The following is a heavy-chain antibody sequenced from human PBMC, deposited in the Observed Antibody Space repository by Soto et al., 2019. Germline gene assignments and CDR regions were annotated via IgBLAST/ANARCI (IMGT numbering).Heavy chain of an antibody. Sequence: GSLRLSCVASGFTFNKYALAWVRQAPGKGLEWVSAISGSGASTYDADSVKGRFTISRDNSNNTLYLQLNSLSAEDTAGYYCAETPRVITVITSFDHWGQGTPVTVSS. CDR3: AETPRVITVITSFDH. V-gene: IGHV3-23*01. D-gene: IGHD3-16*01. CDR2: ISGSGAST. J-gene: IGHJ4*02. CDR1: GFTFNKYA.